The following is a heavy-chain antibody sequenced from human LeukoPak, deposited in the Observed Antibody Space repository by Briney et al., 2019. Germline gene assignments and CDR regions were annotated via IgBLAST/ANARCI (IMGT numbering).Heavy chain of an antibody. D-gene: IGHD1-26*01. CDR2: IKQDGSEK. J-gene: IGHJ3*02. Sequence: GGSLRLSCAVSGFTFSSYWMSWVRQAPGKGLEWVANIKQDGSEKYYVDSVKGRFTISRDNAKNSLYLQMNSLRAEDTAVYYCTRDVDTGSYQTGAFDIWGQGTMVTVSS. CDR3: TRDVDTGSYQTGAFDI. CDR1: GFTFSSYW. V-gene: IGHV3-7*01.